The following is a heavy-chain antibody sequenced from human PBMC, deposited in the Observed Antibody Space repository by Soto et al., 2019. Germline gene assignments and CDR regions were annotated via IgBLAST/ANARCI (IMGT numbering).Heavy chain of an antibody. CDR2: INPSSGFT. Sequence: ASVKVSCKASGYTFTNYFMHWMRQAPGQGLEWMGIINPSSGFTSYAQKFQGRVTMTRDTSTSTVYMDLSSLTYEDTAVYYCARIATAGTGYDIAYWGRG. J-gene: IGHJ4*02. V-gene: IGHV1-46*03. CDR1: GYTFTNYF. D-gene: IGHD6-13*01. CDR3: ARIATAGTGYDIAY.